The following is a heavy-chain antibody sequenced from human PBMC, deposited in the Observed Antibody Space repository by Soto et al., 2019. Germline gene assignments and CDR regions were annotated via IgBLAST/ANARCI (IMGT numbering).Heavy chain of an antibody. CDR2: INPSGGST. CDR1: GYTFTSNY. V-gene: IGHV1-46*01. Sequence: QVQLVPSGAEVKKPGASVKVSCKSSGYTFTSNYMHCVRHAPGQGLEWMGIINPSGGSTSYAQNLQGRVTMHRDTSTSTVYMDLSRLRSEDTDVYYCAIVACQSLDYWGKGTLVTVSS. J-gene: IGHJ4*02. CDR3: AIVACQSLDY.